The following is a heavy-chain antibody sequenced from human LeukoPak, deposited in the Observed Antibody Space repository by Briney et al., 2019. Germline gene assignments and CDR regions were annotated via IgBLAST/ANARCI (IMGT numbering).Heavy chain of an antibody. J-gene: IGHJ6*03. Sequence: SVKVSCKASGGTFSSYAISWVRQAPGQGLEWMGGIIPIFGIANYAQKFQGRVTITTDESTSTAYMELSSLRSEDTAVYYCARGWSRYYDSSGYPDPYYYCMDVWGKGTTVTASS. CDR2: IIPIFGIA. CDR1: GGTFSSYA. D-gene: IGHD3-22*01. CDR3: ARGWSRYYDSSGYPDPYYYCMDV. V-gene: IGHV1-69*05.